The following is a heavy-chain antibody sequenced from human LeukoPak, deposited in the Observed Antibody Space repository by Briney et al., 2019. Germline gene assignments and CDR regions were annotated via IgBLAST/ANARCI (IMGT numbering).Heavy chain of an antibody. CDR2: MDPNSGNT. CDR3: ARIAVAGYYYYYYMDV. CDR1: GYTFTSYD. J-gene: IGHJ6*03. Sequence: ASVKVSCKASGYTFTSYDINWVRQATGQGLGWMGWMDPNSGNTGYAQKFQGRVTMTRNTSISTAYMELSSLRSEDTAVYYCARIAVAGYYYYYYMDVWGKGATVTVSS. D-gene: IGHD6-19*01. V-gene: IGHV1-8*01.